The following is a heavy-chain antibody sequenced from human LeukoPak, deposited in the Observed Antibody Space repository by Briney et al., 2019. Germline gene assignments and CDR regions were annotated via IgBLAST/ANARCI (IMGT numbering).Heavy chain of an antibody. CDR2: IYSGGST. V-gene: IGHV3-53*05. CDR3: ARGRAVTGSAVIDY. CDR1: GFTVSSNY. J-gene: IGHJ4*02. Sequence: PGGSLRLSCAASGFTVSSNYMSWVRQAPGKGLEWVSVIYSGGSTYYADSVKGRFTISRDNSKNTLYLQMNSLRPEDTAVFHCARGRAVTGSAVIDYWGQGTLVTVSS. D-gene: IGHD6-19*01.